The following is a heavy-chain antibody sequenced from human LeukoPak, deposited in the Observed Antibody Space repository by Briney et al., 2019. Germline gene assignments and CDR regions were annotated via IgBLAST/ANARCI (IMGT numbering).Heavy chain of an antibody. J-gene: IGHJ4*02. CDR2: IYPGDSDT. V-gene: IGHV5-51*01. D-gene: IGHD6-19*01. Sequence: GASLQISCKGSGYFFTRYWIGWVRQLPGKGLEWMGIIYPGDSDTRYSPSFQGQVTISADKSISTAYLQWSSLKASDTAIYYCARLQYSSAWGDYFDYWGQGTLVTVSS. CDR3: ARLQYSSAWGDYFDY. CDR1: GYFFTRYW.